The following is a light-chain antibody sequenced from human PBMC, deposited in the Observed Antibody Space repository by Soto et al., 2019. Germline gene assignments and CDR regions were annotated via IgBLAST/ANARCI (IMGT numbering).Light chain of an antibody. CDR1: QGISSY. CDR3: QKCNSAPFT. V-gene: IGKV1-27*01. Sequence: DIQMTQSPSSLSASVGDRVTITCRASQGISSYLAWYQQKPGKVPKLLIYSASTLQSGVPARFSGSGSGTDFALTISSLQPEDVSTYCCQKCNSAPFTFGPGTKVDIK. J-gene: IGKJ3*01. CDR2: SAS.